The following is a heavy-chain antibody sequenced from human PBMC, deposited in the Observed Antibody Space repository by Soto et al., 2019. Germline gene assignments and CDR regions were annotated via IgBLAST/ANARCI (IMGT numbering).Heavy chain of an antibody. D-gene: IGHD3-3*01. V-gene: IGHV3-48*03. CDR2: ISSSGSTI. CDR1: GFTFSSYE. CDR3: ARADYDFWSGYSPGAFDI. Sequence: EVQLVESGGGLVQPGGSLRLSCAASGFTFSSYEMNWVRQAPGKGLEWVSYISSSGSTIYYADSVKGRFTISRDNAKNSLYLQMNSLRAEDTAVYYCARADYDFWSGYSPGAFDIWGQGTMVTVSS. J-gene: IGHJ3*02.